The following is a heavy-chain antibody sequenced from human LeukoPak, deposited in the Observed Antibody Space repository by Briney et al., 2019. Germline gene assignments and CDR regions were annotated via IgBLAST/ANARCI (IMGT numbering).Heavy chain of an antibody. Sequence: GASVKVSCKASGYTFTNYAIHWVRQAPGRTLEWMGWINAGNADTRYSQDFQGRVSITRDTSASTAYMEFRSLGSEDMAVYYCARGIRSATRASYYMDVWGKGTTITVSS. CDR1: GYTFTNYA. J-gene: IGHJ6*03. V-gene: IGHV1-3*03. CDR2: INAGNADT. D-gene: IGHD3-3*01. CDR3: ARGIRSATRASYYMDV.